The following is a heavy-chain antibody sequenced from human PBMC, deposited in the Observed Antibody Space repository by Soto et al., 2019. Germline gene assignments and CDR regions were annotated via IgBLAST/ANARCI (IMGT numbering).Heavy chain of an antibody. CDR3: ANTSSASGGECPGH. CDR1: GFTFSSYG. V-gene: IGHV3-23*01. J-gene: IGHJ4*02. Sequence: EVKLLESGGGLAKPGGSLRLSCEASGFTFSSYGMTWVRQAPGKGLEWVSAISGSGGSTFYAGFLRSRFTISRDNSKNILYLEIKSLRAGDTAMYYCANTSSASGGECPGHWGQGAQVTVSS. D-gene: IGHD2-21*01. CDR2: ISGSGGST.